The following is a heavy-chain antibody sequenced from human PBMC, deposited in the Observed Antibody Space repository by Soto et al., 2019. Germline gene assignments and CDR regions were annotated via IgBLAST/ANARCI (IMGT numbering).Heavy chain of an antibody. CDR1: EFTFSYYY. D-gene: IGHD1-1*01. CDR3: AREPATAKPEGVDF. J-gene: IGHJ4*02. CDR2: ISATGSTI. Sequence: QLHLVESGGGLVKPGGSLRLSCAASEFTFSYYYMSWIRQAPGKGLEWVSYISATGSTIYYADSVKGRFTISRDNAKNSLYLQMDSLRAEDTAVYYCAREPATAKPEGVDFWGQGTLVTVSS. V-gene: IGHV3-11*01.